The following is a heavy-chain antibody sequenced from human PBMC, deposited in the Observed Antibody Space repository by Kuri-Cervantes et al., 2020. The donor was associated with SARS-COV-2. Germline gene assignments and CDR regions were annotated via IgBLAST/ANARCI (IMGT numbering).Heavy chain of an antibody. J-gene: IGHJ4*02. CDR1: GGSISSYY. V-gene: IGHV4-59*01. CDR3: ARGGTIFGVATFDY. Sequence: SETLSLTCTVSGGSISSYYWSWIRQPPGKGLEWIGYIYYSGSTNYNPSLKSRVTISVDTSKNQFSLKLSSVTAADTAVYYCARGGTIFGVATFDYWGQGTLVTVSS. CDR2: IYYSGST. D-gene: IGHD3-3*01.